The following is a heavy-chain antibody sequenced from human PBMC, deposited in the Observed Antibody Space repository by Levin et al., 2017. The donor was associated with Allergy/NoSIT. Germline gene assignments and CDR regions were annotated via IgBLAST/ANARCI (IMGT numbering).Heavy chain of an antibody. D-gene: IGHD5-18*01. V-gene: IGHV3-23*01. Sequence: GGSLRLSCAASGFTFSSYAISWVRQAPWKGLEWVSGISGSGGSTHYADSVKGRFTISRDNSKTTLYLPMNSLRAEDTAVYYCAKQGLWIQLWDYYYMDVWGKGTPVTVSS. CDR3: AKQGLWIQLWDYYYMDV. CDR2: ISGSGGST. J-gene: IGHJ6*03. CDR1: GFTFSSYA.